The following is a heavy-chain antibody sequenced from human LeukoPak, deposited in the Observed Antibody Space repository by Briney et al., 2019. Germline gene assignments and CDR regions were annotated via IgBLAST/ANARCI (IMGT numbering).Heavy chain of an antibody. V-gene: IGHV3-30*18. J-gene: IGHJ4*02. Sequence: GSLRLSCAASGFTFSSYGMHWVRQAPGKGLEWVAVISYDGSNKYYADSVKGRFTISRDNSKNTLYLQMNSLRAEDTAVYYCAKVGPDYDILTPHFDYWGQGTLVTVSS. D-gene: IGHD3-9*01. CDR2: ISYDGSNK. CDR3: AKVGPDYDILTPHFDY. CDR1: GFTFSSYG.